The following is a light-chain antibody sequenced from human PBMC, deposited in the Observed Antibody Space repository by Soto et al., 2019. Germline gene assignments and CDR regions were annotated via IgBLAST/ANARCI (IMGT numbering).Light chain of an antibody. Sequence: DIQLTQSPSFLSASIGDRFTITCRASQDISKYLAWYQQKPGKVPKLLIFAASTLQSGVPSRFSGSGSGADFTLTISSLEPEDFAVYYCQQRANWPLTFGGGTKV. CDR1: QDISKY. CDR3: QQRANWPLT. J-gene: IGKJ4*01. V-gene: IGKV1-27*01. CDR2: AAS.